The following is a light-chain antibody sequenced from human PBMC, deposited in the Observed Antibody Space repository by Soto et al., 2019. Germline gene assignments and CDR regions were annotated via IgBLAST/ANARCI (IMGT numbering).Light chain of an antibody. V-gene: IGKV1-8*01. CDR3: QQYYSYPRT. J-gene: IGKJ1*01. CDR1: QGISSY. CDR2: AAS. Sequence: AIRMTQSPSSFSASTGDRVTITCRASQGISSYLAWDQQKPGKAPKLLIYAASTLQSGVPSRFSGSGSGTDFPLTISCLQSEDFATYYCQQYYSYPRTFGQGTKVDIK.